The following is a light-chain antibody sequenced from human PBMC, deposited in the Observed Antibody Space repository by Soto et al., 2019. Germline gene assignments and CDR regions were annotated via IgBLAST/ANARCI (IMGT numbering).Light chain of an antibody. CDR1: SSDVGSHNS. CDR2: EAI. Sequence: QSVLTQPASVSGSPGQSITISCTGTSSDVGSHNSVTWYQQHPGKVPKLLIYEAIKRPSGVSNRFSGSKSGNTASLTISGLQADDEADYYCCAYVDSDTFVFGGGTKLTVL. CDR3: CAYVDSDTFV. V-gene: IGLV2-23*02. J-gene: IGLJ2*01.